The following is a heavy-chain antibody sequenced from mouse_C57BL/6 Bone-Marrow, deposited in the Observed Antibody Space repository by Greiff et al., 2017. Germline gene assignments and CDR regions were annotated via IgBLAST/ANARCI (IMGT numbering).Heavy chain of an antibody. CDR3: ARSSYYYGSSPYYFGY. Sequence: QVQLQQPGAELVRPGTSVKLSCKASGYTFTSYWMHWVKQRPGQGLEWIGAIDPSDSYTNYNQKFKGKATLTVDTSSSTAYMQLSSLTSEDSAVYYCARSSYYYGSSPYYFGYWGQGTTLTVAS. V-gene: IGHV1-59*01. CDR2: IDPSDSYT. D-gene: IGHD1-1*01. CDR1: GYTFTSYW. J-gene: IGHJ2*01.